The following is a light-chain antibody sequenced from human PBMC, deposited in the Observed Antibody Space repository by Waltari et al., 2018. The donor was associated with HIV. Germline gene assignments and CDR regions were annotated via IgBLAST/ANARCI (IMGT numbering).Light chain of an antibody. J-gene: IGLJ1*01. V-gene: IGLV2-14*01. CDR1: RSDIGAYNY. CDR3: SSYTTSNTYV. Sequence: QSALAQPASVSGSPGQSITFSCTGTRSDIGAYNYVSWYQKHPDKAPKVIIYRVNSRPSGVSDRFSGSKSGNTASLTISGLQAEDEADYYCSSYTTSNTYVFGRGTTVSVL. CDR2: RVN.